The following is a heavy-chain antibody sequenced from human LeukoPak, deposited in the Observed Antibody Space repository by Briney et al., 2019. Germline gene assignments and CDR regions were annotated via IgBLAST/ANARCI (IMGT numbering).Heavy chain of an antibody. J-gene: IGHJ4*02. D-gene: IGHD3-16*01. V-gene: IGHV3-48*01. CDR2: ISSSSSTI. CDR1: GFTFSSYS. Sequence: GGSLRLSCAASGFTFSSYSMNWVRQAPGKGLEWVSYISSSSSTIYYADSVKGRFTISRDNAKNTLYLQMNSLRAEDTAVYYCAKDRRGALYYFDYWGQGTLVTVSS. CDR3: AKDRRGALYYFDY.